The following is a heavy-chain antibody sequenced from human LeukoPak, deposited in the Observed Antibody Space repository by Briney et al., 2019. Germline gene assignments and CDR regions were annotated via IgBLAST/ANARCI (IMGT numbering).Heavy chain of an antibody. J-gene: IGHJ6*03. V-gene: IGHV3-48*03. D-gene: IGHD1-1*01. Sequence: PGGSLRLSCAASGFTFSSYEMNWVRQAPGKGLEWVSYISSSGSTIYYADSVKGRFTISRDNAKNSLYLQMNSLRAEDTAVYYCARGSPYGNYYYYYMDVWGKGTTVTVSS. CDR1: GFTFSSYE. CDR2: ISSSGSTI. CDR3: ARGSPYGNYYYYYMDV.